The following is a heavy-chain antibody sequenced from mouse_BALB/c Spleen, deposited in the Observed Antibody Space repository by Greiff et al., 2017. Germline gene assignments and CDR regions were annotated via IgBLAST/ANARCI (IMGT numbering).Heavy chain of an antibody. CDR2: ISSGGSYT. J-gene: IGHJ3*01. D-gene: IGHD2-1*01. CDR3: ARDNGNYLAY. Sequence: EVQLVESGGGLVKPGGSLKLSCAASGFTFSSYAMSWVRQSPEKRLEWVAEISSGGSYTYYPDTVTGRFTISRDNAKNTLYLEMSSLRSEDTAMYYCARDNGNYLAYWGQGTLVTVSA. CDR1: GFTFSSYA. V-gene: IGHV5-9-4*01.